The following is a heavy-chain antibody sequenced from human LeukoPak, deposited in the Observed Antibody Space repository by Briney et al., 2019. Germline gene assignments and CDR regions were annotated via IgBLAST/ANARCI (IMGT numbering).Heavy chain of an antibody. CDR3: ARAGSSWYDGFDY. D-gene: IGHD6-13*01. Sequence: GGSLRLSCAASGFTVSSNYMSWVRQAPGKGLEWVSVIYSGGSTYYADSVKGRFTISRDNSKNTLYLQMNSLRAEDTAVYYCARAGSSWYDGFDYWGQGTLVTVSS. J-gene: IGHJ4*02. CDR1: GFTVSSNY. V-gene: IGHV3-66*02. CDR2: IYSGGST.